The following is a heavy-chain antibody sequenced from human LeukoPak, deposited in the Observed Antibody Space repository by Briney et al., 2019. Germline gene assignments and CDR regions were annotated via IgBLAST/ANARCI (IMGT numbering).Heavy chain of an antibody. D-gene: IGHD6-13*01. J-gene: IGHJ4*02. CDR3: ARRPPYSSSWGQLDY. CDR1: GFTFSSYA. V-gene: IGHV3-30-3*01. CDR2: ISYDGSNK. Sequence: GRSLRLSCAASGFTFSSYAMHWVRQAPGKGLEWVAVISYDGSNKYYADSVKGRFTISRDNSKNALYLQMNSLRAEDTAVYYCARRPPYSSSWGQLDYWGQGTLVTVSS.